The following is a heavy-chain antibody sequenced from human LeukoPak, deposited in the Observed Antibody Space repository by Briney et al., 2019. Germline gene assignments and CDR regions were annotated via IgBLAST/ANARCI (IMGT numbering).Heavy chain of an antibody. J-gene: IGHJ4*02. CDR3: APTAEAYTSWWKV. Sequence: ASVKVSCKASGYNFTDNYMHWVRQAPGQGLEFMGLINPDSGFTNYAQKFKGRVTMTRDTSIRTAYLEVRSLTSDDTAVYYCAPTAEAYTSWWKVWGQGTLVTVSS. D-gene: IGHD3-16*01. CDR1: GYNFTDNY. CDR2: INPDSGFT. V-gene: IGHV1-2*02.